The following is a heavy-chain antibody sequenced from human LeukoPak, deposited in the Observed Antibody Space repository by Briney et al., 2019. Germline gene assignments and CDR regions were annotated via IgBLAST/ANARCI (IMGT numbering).Heavy chain of an antibody. CDR1: GGSTSSDY. Sequence: SETLSLTCTVSGGSTSSDYWSWIRQSPGNGLEWVGYVYNSGDTGKNPSLKSRVTILLDTSKNQCSLKLTSVSAADTAVYYCARFKLGAYFDLWGRGTLVTVSS. CDR2: VYNSGDT. V-gene: IGHV4-59*08. D-gene: IGHD3-16*01. CDR3: ARFKLGAYFDL. J-gene: IGHJ2*01.